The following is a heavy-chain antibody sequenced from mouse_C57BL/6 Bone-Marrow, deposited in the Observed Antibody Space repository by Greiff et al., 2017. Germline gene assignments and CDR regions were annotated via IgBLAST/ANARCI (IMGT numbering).Heavy chain of an antibody. CDR2: IDPEIGDT. Sequence: EVQLQQSGAELVRPGASVKLSCTASGFNIKDDYIPWVKQRPEQGLEWIGWIDPEIGDTEYASKFQGRATIPSDTSSNTAYLQLSSLTSEDTAVYYCSSLDGNYFDFGGQGTPLTVAS. CDR1: GFNIKDDY. V-gene: IGHV14-4*01. CDR3: SSLDGNYFDF. D-gene: IGHD2-1*01. J-gene: IGHJ2*01.